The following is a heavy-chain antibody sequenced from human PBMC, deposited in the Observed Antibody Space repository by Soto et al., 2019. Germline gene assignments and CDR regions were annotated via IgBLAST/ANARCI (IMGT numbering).Heavy chain of an antibody. V-gene: IGHV1-18*01. D-gene: IGHD1-20*01. CDR2: ISAYNGNT. J-gene: IGHJ4*02. CDR1: GYTFTSYG. CDR3: SSDAAIGMNDY. Sequence: QVQLVQSGAEVKKPGASVKVSCKASGYTFTSYGISWVRQAPGQGLEWMGWISAYNGNTKYAQKLQGRVTMTTDTATITAYMELRRLRSDDTAVYYCSSDAAIGMNDYWGKGTLVTVSS.